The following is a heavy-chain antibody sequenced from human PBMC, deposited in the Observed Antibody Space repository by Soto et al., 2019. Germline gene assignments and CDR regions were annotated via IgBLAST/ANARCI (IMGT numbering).Heavy chain of an antibody. J-gene: IGHJ4*02. CDR1: GYTFTMYG. Sequence: ASVKVSCKTSGYTFTMYGISWVRQAPEQGLEWMGWINTYNGNTNSAQKFQGRVTMTTDTSTSTAYMELRSLRSDDTAVYYCARSPYTNSWYYFDYWGQGTLVTVSS. D-gene: IGHD6-13*01. CDR3: ARSPYTNSWYYFDY. CDR2: INTYNGNT. V-gene: IGHV1-18*01.